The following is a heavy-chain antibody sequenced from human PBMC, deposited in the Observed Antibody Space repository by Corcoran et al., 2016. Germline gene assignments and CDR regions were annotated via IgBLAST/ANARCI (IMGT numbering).Heavy chain of an antibody. V-gene: IGHV1-2*02. CDR3: AREDYRPRNWFDP. Sequence: QVQLVQSGAEVKKPGASVMVSCKASGFTLIDYHMHWMRQAPGQGLEWMGRINPNNGGTNYAQKFRGRVAMTRDTSISTVYMELRGLTSDDTAVYYCAREDYRPRNWFDPWGQGTLVIVSS. CDR1: GFTLIDYH. J-gene: IGHJ5*02. CDR2: INPNNGGT. D-gene: IGHD3-16*01.